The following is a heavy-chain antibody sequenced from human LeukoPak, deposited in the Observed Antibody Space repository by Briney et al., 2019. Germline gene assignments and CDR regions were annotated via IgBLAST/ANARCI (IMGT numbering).Heavy chain of an antibody. CDR2: FDPEDGET. V-gene: IGHV1-24*01. J-gene: IGHJ4*02. CDR3: ATKRNKWSLPYFAY. Sequence: ASVKVSCKVSGYTLTELSIHWVRQAPGKGLEWMGGFDPEDGETVYAQKFQGRVTMTEDTSTDTAYMELSSLRSEDTAVYYCATKRNKWSLPYFAYWGQGTLVTVSS. D-gene: IGHD1/OR15-1a*01. CDR1: GYTLTELS.